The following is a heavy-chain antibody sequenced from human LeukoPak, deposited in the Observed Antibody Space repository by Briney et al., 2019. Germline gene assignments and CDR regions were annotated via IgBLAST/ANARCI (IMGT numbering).Heavy chain of an antibody. CDR1: GFTFSSYW. J-gene: IGHJ4*02. CDR3: AKGKLLWFRELLSSDFDY. D-gene: IGHD3-10*01. Sequence: GGSLRLSCAASGFTFSSYWMSWVRQAPGKGLEWVANIKQDGSNKYYADSVKGRFTISRDNSKNTLYLQMNSLRAEDTAVYYCAKGKLLWFRELLSSDFDYWGQGTLVTVSS. V-gene: IGHV3-7*01. CDR2: IKQDGSNK.